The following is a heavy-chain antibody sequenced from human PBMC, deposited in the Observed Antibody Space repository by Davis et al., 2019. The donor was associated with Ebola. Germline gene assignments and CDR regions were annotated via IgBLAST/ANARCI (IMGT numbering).Heavy chain of an antibody. J-gene: IGHJ5*02. V-gene: IGHV3-21*01. CDR3: ARRNWFDP. CDR2: ITVTSNYT. CDR1: GFTFSSYS. Sequence: PGGSLRLSCAASGFTFSSYSINWVRQAPGKGLEWVSSITVTSNYTYYADSVKGRFTISRDNAKNSLYLQMNSLRAEDTAVYYCARRNWFDPWGQGTLVTVS.